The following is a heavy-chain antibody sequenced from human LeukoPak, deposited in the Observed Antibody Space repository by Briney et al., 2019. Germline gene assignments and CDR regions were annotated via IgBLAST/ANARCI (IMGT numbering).Heavy chain of an antibody. Sequence: SETLSPTCAVYGGSFSGYYWSWIRQPPGKGLEWIGEINHSGSTNYNPSLKSRVTISVDTSKNQFSLKLSSVTAADTAVYYCARGRPGGWDHSYGMDVWGQGTTVTVSS. CDR1: GGSFSGYY. CDR3: ARGRPGGWDHSYGMDV. V-gene: IGHV4-34*01. CDR2: INHSGST. J-gene: IGHJ6*02. D-gene: IGHD6-19*01.